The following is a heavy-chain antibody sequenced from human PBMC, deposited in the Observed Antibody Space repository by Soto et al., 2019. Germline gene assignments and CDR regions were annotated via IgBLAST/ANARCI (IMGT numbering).Heavy chain of an antibody. CDR3: ATVPIAVAGNGGGNWFDP. J-gene: IGHJ5*02. D-gene: IGHD6-19*01. Sequence: GASVKVSCKVSGYTVTELSMHWVRQAPGKGLEWMGGFDPEDGETIYAQKFQGRVTMTEDTSTDTAYMELSSLRSEDTAVYYCATVPIAVAGNGGGNWFDPWGQGTLVTVSS. CDR1: GYTVTELS. V-gene: IGHV1-24*01. CDR2: FDPEDGET.